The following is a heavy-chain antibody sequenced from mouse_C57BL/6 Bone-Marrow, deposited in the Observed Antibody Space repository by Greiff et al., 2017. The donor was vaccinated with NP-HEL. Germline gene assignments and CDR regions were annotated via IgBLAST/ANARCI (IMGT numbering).Heavy chain of an antibody. CDR1: GYTFTSYW. D-gene: IGHD2-4*01. Sequence: VKLQQPGAELVRPGTSVKLSCKASGYTFTSYWMHWVKQRPGQGLEWIGVIDPSDSYTNYNQKFKGKGTLTVDTSSSTAYMQLSSLTSEDSAVYYCARSVYYDYDVGAMDYWGQGTSVTVSS. CDR3: ARSVYYDYDVGAMDY. CDR2: IDPSDSYT. J-gene: IGHJ4*01. V-gene: IGHV1-59*01.